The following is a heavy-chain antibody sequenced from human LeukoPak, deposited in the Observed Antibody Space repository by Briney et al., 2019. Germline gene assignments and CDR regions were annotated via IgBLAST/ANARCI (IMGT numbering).Heavy chain of an antibody. CDR1: GFTFSSYW. CDR3: ARLWELLLGDAFDI. V-gene: IGHV3-7*01. CDR2: IKQDGSEK. Sequence: PGGSLRLSCAASGFTFSSYWMSWVRQAPGKELEWVANIKQDGSEKYYVDSVKGRSTISRDNAKNSLYLQMNSLRAEDTAVYYCARLWELLLGDAFDIWGQGTMVTVSS. D-gene: IGHD1-26*01. J-gene: IGHJ3*02.